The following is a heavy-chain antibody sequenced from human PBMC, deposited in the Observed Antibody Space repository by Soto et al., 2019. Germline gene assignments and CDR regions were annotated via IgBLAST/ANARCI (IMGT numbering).Heavy chain of an antibody. V-gene: IGHV3-30-3*01. CDR1: GFTFSSYA. CDR2: ISYDGSNK. D-gene: IGHD4-17*01. CDR3: ARVSHDYGGTNFDY. Sequence: PGGSLRLSCAASGFTFSSYAMHWVRQAPGKGLEWVAVISYDGSNKYYADSVKGRFTISRDNSKNTLYLQMNSPRAEDTAVYYCARVSHDYGGTNFDYWGQGTLVTVSS. J-gene: IGHJ4*02.